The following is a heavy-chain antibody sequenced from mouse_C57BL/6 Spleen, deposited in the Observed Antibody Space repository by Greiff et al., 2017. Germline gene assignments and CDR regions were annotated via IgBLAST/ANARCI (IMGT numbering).Heavy chain of an antibody. V-gene: IGHV1-76*01. CDR2: IYPGSGNT. Sequence: QVQLQQSGAELVRPGASVKLSCKASGYTFTDYYINWVKQRPGQGLEWIARIYPGSGNTYYNEKFKGKATLTAEKSSSTAYMQLSSLTSEDSAVYFCARECHETFAYWGQGTLVTVSA. D-gene: IGHD6-1*01. CDR1: GYTFTDYY. CDR3: ARECHETFAY. J-gene: IGHJ3*01.